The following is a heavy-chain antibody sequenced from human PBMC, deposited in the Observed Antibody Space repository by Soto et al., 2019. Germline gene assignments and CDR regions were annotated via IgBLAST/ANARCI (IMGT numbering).Heavy chain of an antibody. V-gene: IGHV3-33*01. CDR3: ARAPNFGVVVPAAIGWFDP. J-gene: IGHJ5*02. CDR2: IWYDGSNK. Sequence: VQLVESGGGVVQPGRSLRLSCAASGFTFSSYGMHWVRQAPGKGLEWVAVIWYDGSNKYYADSVKGRFTISRDNSKNTLYLKMNSLRAEDTAVYYCARAPNFGVVVPAAIGWFDPWGQGTLVTVSS. CDR1: GFTFSSYG. D-gene: IGHD2-2*01.